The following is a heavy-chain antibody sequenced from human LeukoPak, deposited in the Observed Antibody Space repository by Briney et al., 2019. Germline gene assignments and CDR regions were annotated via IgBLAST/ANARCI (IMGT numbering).Heavy chain of an antibody. J-gene: IGHJ4*02. CDR1: GGTFSSYA. CDR2: INPSGGST. CDR3: ARDRRKYYYDSSGYSDY. V-gene: IGHV1-46*01. D-gene: IGHD3-22*01. Sequence: ASVKVSCKASGGTFSSYAISWVRQAPGQGLEWMGIINPSGGSTSYAQKFQGRVTMTRDTSTSTVYMELSSLRSEDTAVYYCARDRRKYYYDSSGYSDYWGQGTLVTVSS.